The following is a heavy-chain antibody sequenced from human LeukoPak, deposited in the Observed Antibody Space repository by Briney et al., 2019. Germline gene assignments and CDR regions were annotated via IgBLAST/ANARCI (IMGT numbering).Heavy chain of an antibody. CDR2: ISYDGSNK. CDR3: ATPGGYCSSTSCRQYFDY. J-gene: IGHJ4*02. D-gene: IGHD2-2*01. CDR1: GFTFSSYA. V-gene: IGHV3-30-3*01. Sequence: PGGSLRLSCAASGFTFSSYAMHWVRQAPGKGLEWVAVISYDGSNKYYADSVKGRFTISRDNSKNTLYLQMNSLRAEDTAVYYCATPGGYCSSTSCRQYFDYWGQGTLVTVSS.